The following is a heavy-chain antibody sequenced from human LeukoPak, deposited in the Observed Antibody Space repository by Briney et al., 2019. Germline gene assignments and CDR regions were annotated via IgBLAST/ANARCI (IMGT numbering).Heavy chain of an antibody. Sequence: PSETLSLTCTVSGGSISSSSYYWGWIRQPPGKGLEWIGSIYYSGSTYYNPSLESRVTISVDTSNNEFSLKLSSVTAADTAVYYCARGGAGAFDIWGQGTMVTVSS. CDR1: GGSISSSSYY. V-gene: IGHV4-39*07. D-gene: IGHD6-19*01. CDR3: ARGGAGAFDI. CDR2: IYYSGST. J-gene: IGHJ3*02.